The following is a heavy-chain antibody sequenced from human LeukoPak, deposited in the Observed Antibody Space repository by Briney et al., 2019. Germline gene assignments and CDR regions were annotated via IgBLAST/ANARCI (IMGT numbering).Heavy chain of an antibody. V-gene: IGHV4-39*01. J-gene: IGHJ4*02. Sequence: SETLSLTCSVSGGSISSSSYYWGWIRQPPGKGLEWIGSIYYSGSTYYNPSLKSRVTISVGMSKNQFSLKVTSVTAADTAVYYCASLHGLGSYFDYWGQGTLVTVSS. D-gene: IGHD3-10*01. CDR3: ASLHGLGSYFDY. CDR1: GGSISSSSYY. CDR2: IYYSGST.